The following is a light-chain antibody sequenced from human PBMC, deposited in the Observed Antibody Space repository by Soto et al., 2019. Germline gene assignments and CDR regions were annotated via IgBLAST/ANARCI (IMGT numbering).Light chain of an antibody. Sequence: QSVLTQPPSASGSPGQSVTISCTGTSSDVGGYNYVSWYQQHPGKAPKLMIYEVSKRPPGVPDRFSGSKSGNTASLTVSGLQAEDEADYYCSSYAGSNQVVFGGGTKVTVL. J-gene: IGLJ2*01. CDR1: SSDVGGYNY. CDR3: SSYAGSNQVV. V-gene: IGLV2-8*01. CDR2: EVS.